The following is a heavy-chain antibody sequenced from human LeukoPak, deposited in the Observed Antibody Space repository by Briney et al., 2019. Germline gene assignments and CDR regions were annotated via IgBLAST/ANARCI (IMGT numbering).Heavy chain of an antibody. CDR1: GFTFSSYS. CDR2: ISSNSSYI. CDR3: ARDHPLAGRRVYYFDY. V-gene: IGHV3-21*01. J-gene: IGHJ4*02. Sequence: GGSLRLSCAASGFTFSSYSMNWVRQAPGKGLEWVSSISSNSSYIYYADSVKGRFTISRDNAKNSLYLQMNSLRAEDTAVYYCARDHPLAGRRVYYFDYWGQGTLVTVSS. D-gene: IGHD1-14*01.